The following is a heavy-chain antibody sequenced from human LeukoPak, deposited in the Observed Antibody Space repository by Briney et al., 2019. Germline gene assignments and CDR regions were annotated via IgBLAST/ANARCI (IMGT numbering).Heavy chain of an antibody. J-gene: IGHJ5*02. V-gene: IGHV4-4*07. CDR1: GGSISSFS. D-gene: IGHD5-18*01. CDR2: MYTSGST. Sequence: SETLSLTCTVSGGSISSFSWNWIRQPAEKGLEWIGRMYTSGSTNYNPSLKSRVTMSVDTSKNQFALKVNSVTAADTAVYYCARQVSLNSSIGDWFDPWGQGILVTVSS. CDR3: ARQVSLNSSIGDWFDP.